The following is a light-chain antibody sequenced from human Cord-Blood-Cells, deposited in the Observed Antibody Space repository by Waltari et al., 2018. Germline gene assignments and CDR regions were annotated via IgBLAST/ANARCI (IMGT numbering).Light chain of an antibody. CDR2: GAS. J-gene: IGKJ1*01. CDR1: PSVSSSY. V-gene: IGKV3-20*01. CDR3: QQDGSSPKT. Sequence: EIVLTQSPGTLSLSPGERATLSCRASPSVSSSYLAWYQPKPGQTPRLLSYGASSRATGIPDRFSGSGSGTDCTLTISRLEPEDLAVYYCQQDGSSPKTFGQGTKVEVK.